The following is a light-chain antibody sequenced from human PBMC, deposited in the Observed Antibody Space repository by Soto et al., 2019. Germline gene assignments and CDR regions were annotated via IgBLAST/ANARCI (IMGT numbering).Light chain of an antibody. CDR2: GAS. V-gene: IGKV3-15*01. CDR1: QSDSSN. Sequence: EIVMTQSPATLSVSPGERATLSCRASQSDSSNLAWYQKRPGQAPRLLIYGASTRATGIPARFSGSGSGTEFTLTISSRQSEDFAVYYCQQYNNWPPWTFGQGTKVEIK. J-gene: IGKJ1*01. CDR3: QQYNNWPPWT.